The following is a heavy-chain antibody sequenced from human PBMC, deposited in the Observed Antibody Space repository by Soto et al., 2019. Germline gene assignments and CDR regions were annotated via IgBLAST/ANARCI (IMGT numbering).Heavy chain of an antibody. CDR1: GFTFSSYG. D-gene: IGHD3-10*01. Sequence: QVQLVESGGGVVQPGRSLRLYCAASGFTFSSYGMHWVRQAPGKGLEWVAVISFDGSNKYYADSVKGRFTISRDNSKNTLFLQMNSLSAEDTAVYYCAKEKKNFRDAFDRWGQGTMVTVSS. CDR3: AKEKKNFRDAFDR. CDR2: ISFDGSNK. J-gene: IGHJ3*02. V-gene: IGHV3-30*18.